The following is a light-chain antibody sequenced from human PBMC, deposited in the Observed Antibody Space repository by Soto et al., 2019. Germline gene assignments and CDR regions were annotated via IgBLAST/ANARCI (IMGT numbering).Light chain of an antibody. CDR2: DAS. J-gene: IGKJ5*01. CDR3: QQYHLLPPT. Sequence: DIQMTQSPSSLSASVGDRVTITCQASQDISNYLNWYQQKPGKAPKLLIYDASNLETGAPSRFSGSGSGTDFSLTISSLQAEDIATYYCQQYHLLPPTFGQGTRLEIK. CDR1: QDISNY. V-gene: IGKV1-33*01.